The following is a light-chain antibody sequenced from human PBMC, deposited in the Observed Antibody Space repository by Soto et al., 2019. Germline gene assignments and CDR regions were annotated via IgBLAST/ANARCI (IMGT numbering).Light chain of an antibody. CDR2: AAS. Sequence: DIQMTQSPSSVSASVGDRVTITCRASQGISSWLAWYQQKPGKAPKLLIYAASSLQSGVPSRFXXXXSXXXXXXXXXXXXPXDFATYYCQQANSFPITFGQGTRLEIK. V-gene: IGKV1-12*01. J-gene: IGKJ5*01. CDR3: QQANSFPIT. CDR1: QGISSW.